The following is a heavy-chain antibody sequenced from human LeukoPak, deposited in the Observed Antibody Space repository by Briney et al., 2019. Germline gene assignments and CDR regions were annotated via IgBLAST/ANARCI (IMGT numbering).Heavy chain of an antibody. Sequence: PSETLSLTCTVSGGSISSGGYYWSWIRQHPGKGLEWIGYIYYSGSTNYNPSLKSRVTISVDTSKNQFSLKLSSVTAADTAVYYCARYNDWSTDDAFDIWGQGTMVTVSS. CDR1: GGSISSGGYY. CDR2: IYYSGST. D-gene: IGHD5/OR15-5a*01. CDR3: ARYNDWSTDDAFDI. J-gene: IGHJ3*02. V-gene: IGHV4-61*08.